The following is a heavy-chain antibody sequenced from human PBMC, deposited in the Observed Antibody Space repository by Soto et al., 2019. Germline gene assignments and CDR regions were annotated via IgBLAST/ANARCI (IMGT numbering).Heavy chain of an antibody. Sequence: QVQLQQWGAGLLKPSETLSLTCAVYGGSFSGYCWSWIRQSPGKGLEWIGEIDHNGHTNYNPSLKSRVTISVDKSKHQFSLRLSSTTAADTATYYCAPYGSGIYYISRDQYWGQGTLVTVSS. J-gene: IGHJ4*02. CDR3: APYGSGIYYISRDQY. D-gene: IGHD3-10*01. V-gene: IGHV4-34*01. CDR1: GGSFSGYC. CDR2: IDHNGHT.